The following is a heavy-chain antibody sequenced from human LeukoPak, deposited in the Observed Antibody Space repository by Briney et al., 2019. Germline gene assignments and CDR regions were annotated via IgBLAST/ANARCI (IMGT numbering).Heavy chain of an antibody. D-gene: IGHD2-2*02. CDR3: ARGDLTDCSSTSCYSFHYYYYMDV. J-gene: IGHJ6*03. CDR2: IYTSGST. CDR1: GGSISSGSYY. Sequence: TLSLTCTVSGGSISSGSYYWSWIRQPAGKGLEWIGRIYTSGSTNYNPSLKSRVTISVDTSKNQFSLKLSSVTAADTAVYYCARGDLTDCSSTSCYSFHYYYYMDVWGKGTTVTVSS. V-gene: IGHV4-61*02.